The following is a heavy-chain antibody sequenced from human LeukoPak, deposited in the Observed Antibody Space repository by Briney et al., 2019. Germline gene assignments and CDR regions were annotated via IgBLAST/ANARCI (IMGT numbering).Heavy chain of an antibody. J-gene: IGHJ4*02. CDR1: GFTFSDYN. Sequence: GGSLRLSCAASGFTFSDYNMNWVRQAPGKGLEWVSSITSSSSYMYYADSVKGRFTISRDNAGNSLYLQMNSLRAEDTAVYYCARGGSSSPVISVHWGQGTMVTVSS. D-gene: IGHD6-6*01. V-gene: IGHV3-21*01. CDR3: ARGGSSSPVISVH. CDR2: ITSSSSYM.